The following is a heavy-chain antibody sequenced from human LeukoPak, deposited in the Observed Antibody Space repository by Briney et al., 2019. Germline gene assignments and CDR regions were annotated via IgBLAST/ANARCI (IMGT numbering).Heavy chain of an antibody. CDR2: INTNTGNP. D-gene: IGHD6-13*01. Sequence: ASVKVSCKASGYTFTSYAMNWVRQAPGQGLEWMGWINTNTGNPTYAQGFTGRFVFSLDTSVSTAYLQISSLKAEDTAVYYCARRRRVSPKLAAAAELDYWGQGTLVTVPS. CDR1: GYTFTSYA. J-gene: IGHJ4*02. V-gene: IGHV7-4-1*02. CDR3: ARRRRVSPKLAAAAELDY.